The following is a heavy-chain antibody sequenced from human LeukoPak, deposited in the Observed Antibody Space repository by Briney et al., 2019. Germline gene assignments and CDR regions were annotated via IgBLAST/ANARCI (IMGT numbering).Heavy chain of an antibody. Sequence: GGSLRLSCAASGFTFSSYSMNWVRQAPGKGLEWVSSISSSSSYIYYADSVKGRFTISRDNAKNSLYLQMNSLRAEDTAVYYCAKDSGYSYDIYYFDYWGQGTLVTVSS. CDR1: GFTFSSYS. CDR3: AKDSGYSYDIYYFDY. V-gene: IGHV3-21*01. D-gene: IGHD5-18*01. J-gene: IGHJ4*02. CDR2: ISSSSSYI.